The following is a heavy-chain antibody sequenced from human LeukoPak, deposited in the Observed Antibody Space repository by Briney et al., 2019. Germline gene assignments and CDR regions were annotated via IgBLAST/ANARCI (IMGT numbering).Heavy chain of an antibody. CDR2: IYPGDSDI. J-gene: IGHJ4*02. V-gene: IGHV5-51*01. D-gene: IGHD5-24*01. Sequence: GESLKISCKASGYNFTTYWIDWVRQMPGKGLEWMGIIYPGDSDIRYSPSFQGQVTISADKSINTAYLQWRSLKASDTAMYYCARRGLADGYNYEDYWGQGTLVTVSS. CDR1: GYNFTTYW. CDR3: ARRGLADGYNYEDY.